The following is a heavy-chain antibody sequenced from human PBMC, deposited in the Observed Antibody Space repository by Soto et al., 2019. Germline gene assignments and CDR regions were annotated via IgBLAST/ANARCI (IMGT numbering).Heavy chain of an antibody. CDR3: ALRSMAVVPES. CDR2: LYYGRSA. D-gene: IGHD3-22*01. V-gene: IGHV4-59*01. CDR1: GDSISSYY. Sequence: QVQLQESGPGLVKPSETLSLTCAVSGDSISSYYCMWIRQPPGEGLESIGYLYYGRSANYNPSLKRRVTLPADTSTNQCSLTLSSMTAADTAVYYCALRSMAVVPESWGQGTLVTVSS. J-gene: IGHJ5*02.